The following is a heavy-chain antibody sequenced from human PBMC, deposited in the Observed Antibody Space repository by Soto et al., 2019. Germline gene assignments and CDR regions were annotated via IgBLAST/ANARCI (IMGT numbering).Heavy chain of an antibody. CDR1: GGTFSSYA. CDR3: ARDRGYSGYATPYDY. CDR2: IIPIFGTA. D-gene: IGHD5-12*01. Sequence: QVQLVQSGAEVKKPGSSVKVSCKASGGTFSSYAISWVRQAPGQGLEWMGGIIPIFGTANYAQKFQGRVTITPDESTSTAYRELSSLRPEDTAVYYCARDRGYSGYATPYDYWGQGTLVTVSS. V-gene: IGHV1-69*05. J-gene: IGHJ4*02.